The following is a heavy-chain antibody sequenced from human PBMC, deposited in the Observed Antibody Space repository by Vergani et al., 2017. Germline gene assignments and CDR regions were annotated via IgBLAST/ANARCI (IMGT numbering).Heavy chain of an antibody. CDR3: AREGLHSGSGSYNDY. D-gene: IGHD3-10*01. J-gene: IGHJ4*02. CDR2: IYTSGST. Sequence: QVQLQESGPGLVKPSQTLSLTCTVSGGSISSGSYYWSWIRQPAGKGLEWIGRIYTSGSTNYNPSLKSRVTISVDTSKNQFSLKLSSVTAADTAVYYCAREGLHSGSGSYNDYWGQGTLVTVSS. CDR1: GGSISSGSYY. V-gene: IGHV4-61*02.